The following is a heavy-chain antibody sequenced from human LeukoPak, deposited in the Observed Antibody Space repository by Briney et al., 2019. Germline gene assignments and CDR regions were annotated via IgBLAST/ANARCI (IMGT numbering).Heavy chain of an antibody. CDR2: IFYSGST. CDR1: GGSISSYY. D-gene: IGHD2-2*01. Sequence: PSETLSLTCTVSGGSISSYYWSWIRQPPGKGLEWIGYIFYSGSTNYNPSLKSRVTISVDTSKNQFSLKLSSVTAADTAVYYCARLPHCSSTTCHRGAFDIWGQGTTVTVSS. V-gene: IGHV4-59*01. J-gene: IGHJ3*02. CDR3: ARLPHCSSTTCHRGAFDI.